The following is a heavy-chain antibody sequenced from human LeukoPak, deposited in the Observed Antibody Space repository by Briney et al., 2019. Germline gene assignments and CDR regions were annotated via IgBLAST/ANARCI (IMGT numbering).Heavy chain of an antibody. CDR2: IYYSGST. D-gene: IGHD3/OR15-3a*01. J-gene: IGHJ3*02. CDR3: ARDSWSLIWCRGTFDI. V-gene: IGHV4-59*12. Sequence: SETLSLTCTVSGVSISSYYWSWIRQPPGKGLEWIGYIYYSGSTYYNPSLKSRVTISVDTSKNQFSLKLSSVTAADTAVYYCARDSWSLIWCRGTFDIWGQGTMVTVSS. CDR1: GVSISSYY.